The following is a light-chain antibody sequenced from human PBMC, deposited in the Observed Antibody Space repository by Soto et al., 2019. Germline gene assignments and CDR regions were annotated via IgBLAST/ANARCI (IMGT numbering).Light chain of an antibody. CDR2: KAS. V-gene: IGKV1-5*03. J-gene: IGKJ2*02. CDR1: QTISSW. CDR3: QQYKAYPCT. Sequence: DIQMTQSPSTLSGSVGDRVTITCRASQTISSWLAWYQQKPGKAPKLLIYKASTLKSGVPSRFSGSGSGTEFTLTISGLQPDDFATYYCQQYKAYPCTFAQGTKVDIK.